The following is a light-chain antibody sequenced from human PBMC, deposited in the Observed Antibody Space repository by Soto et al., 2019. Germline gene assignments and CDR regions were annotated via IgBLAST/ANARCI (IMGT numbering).Light chain of an antibody. V-gene: IGKV1-5*01. CDR2: DAS. CDR1: QSISSW. Sequence: DIQMTQSPSTLSASVGDRVTITCRASQSISSWLAWYQQNPGKPPKLLIYDASSLESGVPSRFSGRGSGTEFTLTISSLQPDDFATYYCQQYNSYSLTFGGGTKVELK. J-gene: IGKJ4*01. CDR3: QQYNSYSLT.